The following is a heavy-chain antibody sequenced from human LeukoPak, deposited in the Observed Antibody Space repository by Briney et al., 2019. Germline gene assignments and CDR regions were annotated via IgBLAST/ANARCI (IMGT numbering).Heavy chain of an antibody. D-gene: IGHD5-24*01. V-gene: IGHV5-51*01. CDR1: GYSFTNYW. J-gene: IGHJ4*02. CDR2: IYPGASDT. CDR3: ARHVGMATISPFGY. Sequence: GESLKISCKGSGYSFTNYWIGWVRQMPGKGLEWVGIIYPGASDTRYSPSFQGQVTVSADKSISTAYLQWSSLKASDTAMYYCARHVGMATISPFGYWGQGTLVTVSS.